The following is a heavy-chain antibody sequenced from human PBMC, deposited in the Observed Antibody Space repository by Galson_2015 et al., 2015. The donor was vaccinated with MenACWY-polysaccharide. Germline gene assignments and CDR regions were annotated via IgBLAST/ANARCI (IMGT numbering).Heavy chain of an antibody. Sequence: WVRQAPGKGLEWVGRIQSRTDSGTTDYGAPVKGRFTISRDDSKNTLYLQMNSLRTEDTAVYYCTTVFHYDSSDPLDFWGQGTLVTVSS. J-gene: IGHJ4*02. V-gene: IGHV3-15*01. D-gene: IGHD3-22*01. CDR3: TTVFHYDSSDPLDF. CDR2: IQSRTDSGTT.